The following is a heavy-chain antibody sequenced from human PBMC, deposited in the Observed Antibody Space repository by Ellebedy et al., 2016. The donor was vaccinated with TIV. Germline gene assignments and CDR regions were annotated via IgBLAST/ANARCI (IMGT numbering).Heavy chain of an antibody. D-gene: IGHD3-22*01. Sequence: GESLKISXAASGLSFSYYPMHWVRQAPGKGLEWVAMISDDGAKKHYADSVKGRFTISRDNAKSTLSLEMNSLRAEDTAVYYCVKDFDYDISGCDYWGQGTRVTVSS. J-gene: IGHJ4*02. CDR2: ISDDGAKK. CDR1: GLSFSYYP. CDR3: VKDFDYDISGCDY. V-gene: IGHV3-30*04.